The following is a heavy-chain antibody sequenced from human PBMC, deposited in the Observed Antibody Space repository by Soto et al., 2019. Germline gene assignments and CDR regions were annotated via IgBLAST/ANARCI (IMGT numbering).Heavy chain of an antibody. V-gene: IGHV1-18*01. J-gene: IGHJ5*02. CDR2: ISAYNGNT. Sequence: QVQLVQSGAEVKKPGASVKVSCKASGYTFTSYGISWVRQAPGQGLEWMGWISAYNGNTNYAQKLQGRGTMTTDTSTSTAYVELRSMRSDDTAVYYCARDPPYSSGWYAGFDPWGPGTLVTVSS. CDR1: GYTFTSYG. CDR3: ARDPPYSSGWYAGFDP. D-gene: IGHD6-19*01.